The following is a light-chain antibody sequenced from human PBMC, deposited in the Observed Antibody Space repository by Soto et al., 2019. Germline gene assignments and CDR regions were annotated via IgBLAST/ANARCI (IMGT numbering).Light chain of an antibody. V-gene: IGKV3-15*01. J-gene: IGKJ4*01. CDR3: QQYHTWPIT. CDR1: QGVSRK. Sequence: DIVMTQSPATLSVAPGERVTFSCRASQGVSRKLAWYQHKPGQAPRLLISGASTRATGIPARFSGSGSGTEFTFTSSSLQSEDCAIYYCQQYHTWPITFGGGTKVDI. CDR2: GAS.